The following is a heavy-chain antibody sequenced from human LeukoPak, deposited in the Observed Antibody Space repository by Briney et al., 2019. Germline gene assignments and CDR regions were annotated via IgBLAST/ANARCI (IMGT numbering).Heavy chain of an antibody. D-gene: IGHD3-10*01. CDR3: ARDPYGSGSYYYYFDY. Sequence: GGSLRLSCAASGFTFSSYEMNWVRQAPGKGLEWVSSISSSSSYIYYADSVKGRFTISRDNAKNSLYLQMNSLRAEDTAVYYCARDPYGSGSYYYYFDYWGQGTLVTVSS. J-gene: IGHJ4*02. CDR2: ISSSSSYI. V-gene: IGHV3-21*01. CDR1: GFTFSSYE.